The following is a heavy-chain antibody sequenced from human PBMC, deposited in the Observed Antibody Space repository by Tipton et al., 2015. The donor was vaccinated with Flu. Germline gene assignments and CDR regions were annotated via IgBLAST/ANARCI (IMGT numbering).Heavy chain of an antibody. J-gene: IGHJ3*02. CDR3: ARHVGRGMITFGGVIALYPHYDAFDI. D-gene: IGHD3-16*02. Sequence: PGLVKPSETLSLTCTVSGGSISSYYWSWIRQPPGKGLEWIGYIYYSGSTNYNPSLKSRVTISVDTSKNQFSLKLSSVTAADTAVYYCARHVGRGMITFGGVIALYPHYDAFDIWSQGTMVTVSS. CDR2: IYYSGST. CDR1: GGSISSYY. V-gene: IGHV4-59*08.